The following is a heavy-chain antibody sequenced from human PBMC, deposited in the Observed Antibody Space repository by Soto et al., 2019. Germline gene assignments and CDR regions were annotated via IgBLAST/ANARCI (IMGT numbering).Heavy chain of an antibody. D-gene: IGHD2-21*02. Sequence: SETLSLTCTVSGGSISSYYWSWIRQPPGKGLEWIGYIYYSGSTNYNPSLKSRVTISVDTSKNQFSLKLSSVTAADTAVYYCARHPSDFWFDPWGQGTLVPVSS. V-gene: IGHV4-59*08. CDR2: IYYSGST. CDR3: ARHPSDFWFDP. CDR1: GGSISSYY. J-gene: IGHJ5*02.